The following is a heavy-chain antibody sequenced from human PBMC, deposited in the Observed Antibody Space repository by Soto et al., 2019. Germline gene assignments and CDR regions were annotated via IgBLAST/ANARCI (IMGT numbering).Heavy chain of an antibody. CDR1: GYTFTSYG. CDR3: ARERFPTLVAGNNYFDY. V-gene: IGHV1-18*01. Sequence: ASVKVSCKASGYTFTSYGISWVRQAPGQGLEWMGWISAYNGNTNYAQKLQGRVTMTTDTSTSTAYMELRSLRSDDTAVYYCARERFPTLVAGNNYFDYWGQGTLVTVSS. J-gene: IGHJ4*02. CDR2: ISAYNGNT. D-gene: IGHD6-19*01.